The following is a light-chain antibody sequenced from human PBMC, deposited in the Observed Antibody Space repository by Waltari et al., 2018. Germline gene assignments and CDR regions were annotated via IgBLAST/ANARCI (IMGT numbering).Light chain of an antibody. J-gene: IGLJ3*02. CDR1: SNDVGAYNY. V-gene: IGLV2-11*01. Sequence: QSALTQPRSVSGSPGQSVTISCTGTSNDVGAYNYVSWHQQHPGKAPKRMIYEVSKRPSGAPDRFSASKSGNTASLTISGLQAEDEADYYCCSYTGTYTHWVFGGGTKLTVL. CDR3: CSYTGTYTHWV. CDR2: EVS.